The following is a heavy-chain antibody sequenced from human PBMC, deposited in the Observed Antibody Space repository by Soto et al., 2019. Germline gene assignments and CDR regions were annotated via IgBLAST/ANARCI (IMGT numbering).Heavy chain of an antibody. D-gene: IGHD6-13*01. V-gene: IGHV3-30*18. CDR2: ISYDGSNK. CDR1: GFTFSSYG. Sequence: ESGGGVVQPGRSLRLSCAASGFTFSSYGMHWVRQAPGKGLEWVAVISYDGSNKYYADSVKGRFTISRDNSKNTLYLQMNSLRAEDTAVYYCAKGVYSSSWRNYYYYGMDVWGQGTTVTVSS. CDR3: AKGVYSSSWRNYYYYGMDV. J-gene: IGHJ6*02.